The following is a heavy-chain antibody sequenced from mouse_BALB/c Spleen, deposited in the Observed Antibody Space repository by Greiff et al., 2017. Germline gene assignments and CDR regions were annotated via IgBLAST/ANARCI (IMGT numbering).Heavy chain of an antibody. J-gene: IGHJ4*01. Sequence: EVKLVESGGGLVKPGGSLKLSCAASGFTFSSYAMSWVRQSPEKRLEWVAEISSGGSYTYYPDTVTGRFTISRDNAKNTLYLEMSSLRSEDTAMYYAARDNYGSSTYYYAMDDWGQGTSVTVSS. CDR1: GFTFSSYA. D-gene: IGHD1-1*01. CDR3: ARDNYGSSTYYYAMDD. V-gene: IGHV5-9-4*01. CDR2: ISSGGSYT.